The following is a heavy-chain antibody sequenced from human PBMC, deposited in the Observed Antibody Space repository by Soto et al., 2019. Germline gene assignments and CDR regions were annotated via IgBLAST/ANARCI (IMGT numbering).Heavy chain of an antibody. J-gene: IGHJ5*02. Sequence: GASVKVSCKASGGTFSSYAISWVRPAPGQGLEWMGGLIPIFGTANYAQKFQGRVTITADESTSPAYMELSSLRSEDTAVYYCARSSFGVSRNWFDPGGQGTLVTVSS. V-gene: IGHV1-69*13. CDR2: LIPIFGTA. CDR1: GGTFSSYA. D-gene: IGHD3-3*01. CDR3: ARSSFGVSRNWFDP.